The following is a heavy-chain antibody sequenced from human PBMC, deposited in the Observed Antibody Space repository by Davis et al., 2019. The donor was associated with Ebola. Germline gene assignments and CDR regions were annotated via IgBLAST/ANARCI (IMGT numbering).Heavy chain of an antibody. CDR2: ISAYNGNT. D-gene: IGHD6-6*01. Sequence: ASVKVSCKASGYTFTSYGISWVRQAPGQGLEWMGWISAYNGNTNYAQKLQGRVTMTTDTSTSTAYMELRSLRSDDTAVYYCAHPSSIAARRRGDRYGMDVWGQGTTVTVSS. V-gene: IGHV1-18*04. CDR3: AHPSSIAARRRGDRYGMDV. CDR1: GYTFTSYG. J-gene: IGHJ6*02.